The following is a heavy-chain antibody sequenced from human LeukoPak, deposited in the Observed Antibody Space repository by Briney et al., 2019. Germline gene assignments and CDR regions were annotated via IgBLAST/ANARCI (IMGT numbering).Heavy chain of an antibody. CDR2: IYHSGST. J-gene: IGHJ5*02. V-gene: IGHV4-4*02. D-gene: IGHD3-22*01. CDR1: GGSIKSNNW. CDR3: ARDEDYYDSSGGGFDP. Sequence: SETLSLTCAVSGGSIKSNNWWSWVRQPPGKGLEWIGEIYHSGSTNYNPSLKSRVTISVDKSKNQFSLKLSSVTAADTAVYYCARDEDYYDSSGGGFDPWGQGTLVTVSS.